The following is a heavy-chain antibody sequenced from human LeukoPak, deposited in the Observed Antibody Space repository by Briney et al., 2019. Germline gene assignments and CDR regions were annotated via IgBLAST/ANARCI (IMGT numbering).Heavy chain of an antibody. Sequence: PSETLSLTCAVYGGSFSGYFWSWIRQPPGKGLEWIGEINHSGSTNYNPSLKSRVTISIDTSKNQFSLKLSSESAADTAVYYCGRLLLEGVDYWGQGTLVTVSS. CDR2: INHSGST. V-gene: IGHV4-34*01. CDR1: GGSFSGYF. D-gene: IGHD3-3*01. J-gene: IGHJ4*02. CDR3: GRLLLEGVDY.